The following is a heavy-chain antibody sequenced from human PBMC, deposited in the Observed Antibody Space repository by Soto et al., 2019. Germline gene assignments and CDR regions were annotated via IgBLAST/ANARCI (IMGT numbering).Heavy chain of an antibody. CDR1: GFTFSSYG. Sequence: GESLKISCAASGFTFSSYGMHWVRQAPGKGLEWVAVIWYDGSNKYYADSVKGRFTISRDNSKNTLYLQMNSLRAEDTAVYYCAREERGPHSSFDYWGQGTLVTVSS. CDR2: IWYDGSNK. D-gene: IGHD3-22*01. V-gene: IGHV3-33*01. J-gene: IGHJ4*02. CDR3: AREERGPHSSFDY.